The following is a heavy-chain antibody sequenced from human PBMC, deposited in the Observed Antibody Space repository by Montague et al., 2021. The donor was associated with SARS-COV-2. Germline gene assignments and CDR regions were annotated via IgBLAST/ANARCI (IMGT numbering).Heavy chain of an antibody. D-gene: IGHD3-3*01. CDR3: ATSSYDFWSGYTQGDNWFDP. J-gene: IGHJ5*02. Sequence: TLSLTCAVYGGPFSGDGSFSGYYWTWIRQTPGKGLEWIGEIYHSGSTNYNPSLKSRVTISVDKSKNQFSLKLSSVTAADTAVYYCATSSYDFWSGYTQGDNWFDPWGQGTLVTVSS. V-gene: IGHV4-34*01. CDR1: GGPFSGDGSFSGYY. CDR2: IYHSGST.